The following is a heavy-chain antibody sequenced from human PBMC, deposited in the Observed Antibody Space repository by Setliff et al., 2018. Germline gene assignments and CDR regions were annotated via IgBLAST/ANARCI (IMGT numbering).Heavy chain of an antibody. CDR3: ARTCSGSGCYAGLES. D-gene: IGHD2-15*01. CDR2: IWYDGVKK. Sequence: GGSLRLSCAASGFTISYYAIHWVRQAPGKGLEWVAVIWYDGVKKYHADSVKGRFTISRDNSKNTLYLQMNSLRPEDTAVYYCARTCSGSGCYAGLESWGQGTPVTVSS. V-gene: IGHV3-30-3*01. J-gene: IGHJ4*02. CDR1: GFTISYYA.